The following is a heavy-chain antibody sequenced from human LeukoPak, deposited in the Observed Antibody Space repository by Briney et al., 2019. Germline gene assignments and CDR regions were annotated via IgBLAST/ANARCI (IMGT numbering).Heavy chain of an antibody. Sequence: PGRSLRLSCAASGFTFSSYGMHWVRQAPGKGLEWVAVIWYDGSNKYYADSVKGRFTISRDNSKNTLYLQMNSLRAEDTAVYYCARGNSGWYSFDYWGQGTLVTVSS. CDR3: ARGNSGWYSFDY. D-gene: IGHD6-19*01. J-gene: IGHJ4*02. CDR2: IWYDGSNK. V-gene: IGHV3-33*01. CDR1: GFTFSSYG.